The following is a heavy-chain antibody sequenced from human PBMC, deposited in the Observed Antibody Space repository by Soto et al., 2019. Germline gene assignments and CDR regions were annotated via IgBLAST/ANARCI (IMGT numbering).Heavy chain of an antibody. Sequence: ASVKVSCKASGYTFTGYYIHWVRQAPGQGLERMGWINPNSGGTNYAQNSQGRVIMTTDTSISTVHMELSRLRSDDTAVYYCARDSRYGSGSYDAFDTWGQGTMVTVSS. D-gene: IGHD3-10*01. CDR2: INPNSGGT. J-gene: IGHJ3*02. V-gene: IGHV1-2*02. CDR3: ARDSRYGSGSYDAFDT. CDR1: GYTFTGYY.